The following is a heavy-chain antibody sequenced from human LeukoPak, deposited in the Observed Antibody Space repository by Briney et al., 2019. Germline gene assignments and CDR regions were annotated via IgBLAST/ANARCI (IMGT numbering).Heavy chain of an antibody. CDR2: ISYHARDQ. J-gene: IGHJ4*02. D-gene: IGHD2-8*01. V-gene: IGHV3-30*04. Sequence: GGSLRLSCTASGFTFSDHAMHWVRQAPGKGLEWVTVISYHARDQFYADSVKGRFTVSRDNSRNTLYLQMNSLRAEDSAVYYCAAQPCINGICYLDYWGQGALVTVSS. CDR3: AAQPCINGICYLDY. CDR1: GFTFSDHA.